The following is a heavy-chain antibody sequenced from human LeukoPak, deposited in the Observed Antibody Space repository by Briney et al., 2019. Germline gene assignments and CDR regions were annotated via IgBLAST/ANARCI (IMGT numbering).Heavy chain of an antibody. D-gene: IGHD3-16*01. CDR1: GYSLSNGYY. CDR2: INHSGST. J-gene: IGHJ4*02. Sequence: SETLSLTCTVSGYSLSNGYYWGWIRQPPGKGLEWIGEINHSGSTNYNPSLESRVTISVDTSKNQFSLKLSSVTAADTAVYYCARGLFWGFDYWGQGTLVTVSS. CDR3: ARGLFWGFDY. V-gene: IGHV4-38-2*02.